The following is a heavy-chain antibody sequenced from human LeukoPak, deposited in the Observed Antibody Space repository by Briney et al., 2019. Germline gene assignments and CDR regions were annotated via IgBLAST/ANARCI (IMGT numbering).Heavy chain of an antibody. CDR1: GGSFSGYY. CDR2: INHSGST. J-gene: IGHJ4*02. V-gene: IGHV4-34*01. D-gene: IGHD6-19*01. CDR3: ARGLFEAVAGYFDY. Sequence: PSETLSLTCAVYGGSFSGYYWSWIRQPPGKGLEWIGEINHSGSTNYNPSLKSRVTIPVDTSKNQFSLKLSSVTAADTAVYYCARGLFEAVAGYFDYWGQGTLVTVSS.